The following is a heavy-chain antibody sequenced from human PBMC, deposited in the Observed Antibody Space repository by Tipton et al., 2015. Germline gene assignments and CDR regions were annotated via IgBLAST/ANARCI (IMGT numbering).Heavy chain of an antibody. Sequence: GLVKPSETLSLTCAVSAYSISSDYYWGWIRQSPGEGLEWIGYIYYSGSTNYNPSLKSRVTISVDTSKNEFSLKLRSVTAADTAVYYCARDLEHGMDVWGQGTTVTVSS. V-gene: IGHV4-61*01. D-gene: IGHD3-3*01. CDR1: AYSISSDYY. CDR3: ARDLEHGMDV. CDR2: IYYSGST. J-gene: IGHJ6*02.